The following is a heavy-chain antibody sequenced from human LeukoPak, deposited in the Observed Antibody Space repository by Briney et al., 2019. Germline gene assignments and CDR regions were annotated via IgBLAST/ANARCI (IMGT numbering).Heavy chain of an antibody. Sequence: GASVKASCKASGYTFTGYYMHWVRQAPGQGLEWMGWINPNSGGTSYAQKFQGRVTMTRDTSISTAYMELSRLRSDDTAVYYCARDPYYYDSSGYYYVQAFDIWGQGTMVTVSS. CDR1: GYTFTGYY. CDR3: ARDPYYYDSSGYYYVQAFDI. CDR2: INPNSGGT. J-gene: IGHJ3*02. V-gene: IGHV1-2*02. D-gene: IGHD3-22*01.